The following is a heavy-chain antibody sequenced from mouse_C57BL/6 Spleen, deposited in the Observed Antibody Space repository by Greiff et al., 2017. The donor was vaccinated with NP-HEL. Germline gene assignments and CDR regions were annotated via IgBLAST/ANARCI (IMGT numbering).Heavy chain of an antibody. V-gene: IGHV1-80*01. J-gene: IGHJ2*01. Sequence: VQLQQSGAELVKPGASVKISCKASGYAFSSYWMNWVKQRPGKGLEWIGQIYPGDGDTNYNGKFKGKATLTADKSSSTAYMQLSSLTSEDSAVYFCARSGPYYYGSSYGYWGQGTTLTVSS. CDR2: IYPGDGDT. D-gene: IGHD1-1*01. CDR3: ARSGPYYYGSSYGY. CDR1: GYAFSSYW.